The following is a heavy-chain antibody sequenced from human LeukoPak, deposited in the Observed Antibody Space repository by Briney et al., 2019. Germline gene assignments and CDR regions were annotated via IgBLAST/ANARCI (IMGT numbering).Heavy chain of an antibody. Sequence: PSETLSLTCTVSGGSISGSYWSWIRQPPGKGLEWIGYIYYSGSTSYNPSLKSRVTISVDTSKNQFSLKLSSVTAADTAVYYCARYEQQLGVGYWGQGTLVTVSS. V-gene: IGHV4-59*06. CDR2: IYYSGST. D-gene: IGHD6-13*01. CDR1: GGSISGSY. J-gene: IGHJ4*02. CDR3: ARYEQQLGVGY.